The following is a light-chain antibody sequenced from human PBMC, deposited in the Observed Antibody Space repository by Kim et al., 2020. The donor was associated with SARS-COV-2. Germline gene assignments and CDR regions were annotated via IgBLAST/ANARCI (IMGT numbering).Light chain of an antibody. CDR2: DVT. Sequence: QSALTQPASVSGSPGKSITISCTGTSSDVGAYNYVSWYQQHPGKAPKVMIYDVTKRPSGVSDRLSGSKSGNTASLTISGLQAEDEADYYCSSYTTSSTWVFGGGTQLTVL. CDR1: SSDVGAYNY. V-gene: IGLV2-14*01. J-gene: IGLJ3*02. CDR3: SSYTTSSTWV.